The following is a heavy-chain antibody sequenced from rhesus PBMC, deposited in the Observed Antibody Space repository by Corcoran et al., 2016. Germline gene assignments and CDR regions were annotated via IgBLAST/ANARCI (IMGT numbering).Heavy chain of an antibody. D-gene: IGHD2-27*01. CDR2: IYGSGVST. J-gene: IGHJ5-2*02. CDR1: GGSISSNY. V-gene: IGHV4-160*01. CDR3: ARYLVVPYNSLDV. Sequence: QVQLQESGPGLVKPSETLSLTCAVSGGSISSNYWSWIRQAPGKGLEWIGRIYGSGVSTNSIPSPKSRVTISTDTSKNQFSLKLSSVTAADAAVYYWARYLVVPYNSLDVWGRGVLVTVSS.